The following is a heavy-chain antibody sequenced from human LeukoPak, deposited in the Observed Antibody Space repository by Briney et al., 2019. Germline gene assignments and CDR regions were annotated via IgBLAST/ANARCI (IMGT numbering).Heavy chain of an antibody. J-gene: IGHJ5*02. CDR1: YESISSSSHY. D-gene: IGHD3-22*01. V-gene: IGHV4-39*01. CDR3: ARTKYYFDSSDYFFFDP. Sequence: SETLSLTCTVSYESISSSSHYWGWIRRPPGKGLEWIGSIDSGRNIHSNPSLDSRDTISVDTSKNQFSLKLSSVTDADTAVYYCARTKYYFDSSDYFFFDPWGQGILVTVSS. CDR2: IDSGRNI.